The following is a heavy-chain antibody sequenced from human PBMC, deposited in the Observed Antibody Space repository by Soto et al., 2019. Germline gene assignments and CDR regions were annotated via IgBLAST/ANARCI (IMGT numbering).Heavy chain of an antibody. D-gene: IGHD3-10*01. CDR3: ARNSKGGTGSSYMDN. CDR1: GGSISSGAYY. V-gene: IGHV4-31*03. CDR2: FYYNGSI. Sequence: SETLSLTCTVSGGSISSGAYYWSWIRQHPWKGLEWIGYFYYNGSIYNNPSLKSRVSISGDTAKNQFSLSLTSVTAADTAVYYCARNSKGGTGSSYMDNWGQGXLVTVSS. J-gene: IGHJ4*02.